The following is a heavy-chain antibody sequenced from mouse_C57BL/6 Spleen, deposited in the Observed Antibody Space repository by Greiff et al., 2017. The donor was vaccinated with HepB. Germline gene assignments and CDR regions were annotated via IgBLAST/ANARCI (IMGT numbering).Heavy chain of an antibody. CDR1: GYTFTDYE. V-gene: IGHV1-15*01. J-gene: IGHJ4*01. D-gene: IGHD1-1*02. CDR3: TRRDRGSYSAMDY. CDR2: IDPETGGT. Sequence: QVHVKQSGAELVRPGASVTLSCKASGYTFTDYEMHWVKQTPVHGLEWIGAIDPETGGTAYNQKFKGKAILTADKSSSTAYMELRSLTSEDSAVYYCTRRDRGSYSAMDYWGQGTSVTVSS.